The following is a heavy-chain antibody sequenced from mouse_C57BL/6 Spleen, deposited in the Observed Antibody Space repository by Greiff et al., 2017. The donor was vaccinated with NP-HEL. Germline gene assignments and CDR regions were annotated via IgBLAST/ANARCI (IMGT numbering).Heavy chain of an antibody. V-gene: IGHV1-69*01. D-gene: IGHD2-10*01. J-gene: IGHJ2*01. Sequence: QVQLKQPGAELVMPGASVKLSCKASGYTFTSYWMHWVKQRPGQGLEWIGEIDPSDSYTNYNQQFKGKSTLTVDKSSSTAYMQLSSLTSEDSAVYYCARGFTPYFAVDYWGQGTTLTVSS. CDR2: IDPSDSYT. CDR1: GYTFTSYW. CDR3: ARGFTPYFAVDY.